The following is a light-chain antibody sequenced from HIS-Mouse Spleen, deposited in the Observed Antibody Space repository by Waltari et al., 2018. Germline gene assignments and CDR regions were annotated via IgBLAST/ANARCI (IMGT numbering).Light chain of an antibody. CDR2: DAS. Sequence: EIVLTQSPATLSLSPGERATLSCRASQRVSSYLAWYQQKPGQAPRLLIYDASNRATGIPARFSGSGSGTDFTLTISSLEPEDFAVYYCQQRSNCPFGQGTRLEIK. CDR1: QRVSSY. CDR3: QQRSNCP. V-gene: IGKV3-11*01. J-gene: IGKJ5*01.